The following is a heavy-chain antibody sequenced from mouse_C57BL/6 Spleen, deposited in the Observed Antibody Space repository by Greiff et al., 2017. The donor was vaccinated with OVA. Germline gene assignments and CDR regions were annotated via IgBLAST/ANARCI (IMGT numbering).Heavy chain of an antibody. V-gene: IGHV5-6*01. CDR2: ISSGGSYT. CDR3: ARTGDYFDD. J-gene: IGHJ2*01. CDR1: GFTFSSYG. Sequence: EVKLMESGGDLVKPGGSLKLSCAASGFTFSSYGMSWVRQTPDKRLEWVATISSGGSYTYYPDSVKGRFTISRDNAKNTLYLQMSSLKSEDTAMYYCARTGDYFDDWGQGTTLTVSS. D-gene: IGHD4-1*01.